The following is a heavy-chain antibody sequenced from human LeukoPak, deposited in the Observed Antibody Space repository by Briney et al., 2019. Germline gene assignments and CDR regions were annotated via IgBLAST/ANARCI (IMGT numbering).Heavy chain of an antibody. J-gene: IGHJ4*02. CDR3: ARLAASLYSSGWFEAYFDY. CDR2: IYPGDSDT. V-gene: IGHV5-51*01. D-gene: IGHD6-19*01. CDR1: GYRFTSYW. Sequence: VQSLQISCKGSGYRFTSYWIGWVRQMPGKGLEWMGIIYPGDSDTRYSPSFQGQVTTSADKSISTAYLQWSSLKASDTAMYYCARLAASLYSSGWFEAYFDYSGQGNPLTVSS.